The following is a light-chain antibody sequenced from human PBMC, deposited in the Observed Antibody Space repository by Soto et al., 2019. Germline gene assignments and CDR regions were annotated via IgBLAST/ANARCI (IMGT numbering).Light chain of an antibody. J-gene: IGKJ3*01. V-gene: IGKV1-33*01. CDR1: QSISTY. Sequence: DIQMTQSPSTLSGSVGDRVTITCRASQSISTYLNWYQQKPGKPPKLLIYAASSFQSGVPSRFSGSGSGTDFTFTISSLQPEDIATYYCQHYDNVPFFSFGPGTKVDIK. CDR2: AAS. CDR3: QHYDNVPFFS.